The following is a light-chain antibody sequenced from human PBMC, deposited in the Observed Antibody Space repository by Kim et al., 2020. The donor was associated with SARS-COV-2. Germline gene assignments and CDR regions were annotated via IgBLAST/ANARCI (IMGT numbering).Light chain of an antibody. V-gene: IGLV2-14*03. CDR1: NSDIGYYNF. Sequence: QPVLTQPASVSGSPGQSITISCTGTNSDIGYYNFVSWYQHHPGKAPKLLIFDVTNRPSGVSDRFSGSKSGNTASLTISGLQAEDEADYYCSSYTSSSTLDWVFGGGTQLTVL. CDR3: SSYTSSSTLDWV. CDR2: DVT. J-gene: IGLJ3*02.